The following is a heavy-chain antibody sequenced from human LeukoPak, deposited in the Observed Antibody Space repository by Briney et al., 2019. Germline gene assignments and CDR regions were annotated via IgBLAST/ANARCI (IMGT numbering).Heavy chain of an antibody. J-gene: IGHJ4*02. Sequence: GGSLRLSCAASGFTFSSYWMSWVRQAPGKGLEWVANIKQDGSEKYYVDSVKGRFTISRDNAKNSLYLQMNSLRAEDTAVYYCARGGRGYSYGYGGLDYWGQGTLVTVSS. CDR2: IKQDGSEK. CDR1: GFTFSSYW. D-gene: IGHD5-18*01. V-gene: IGHV3-7*04. CDR3: ARGGRGYSYGYGGLDY.